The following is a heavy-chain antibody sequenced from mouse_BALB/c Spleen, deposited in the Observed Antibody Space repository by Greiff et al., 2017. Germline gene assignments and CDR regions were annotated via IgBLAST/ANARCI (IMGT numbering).Heavy chain of an antibody. J-gene: IGHJ3*01. D-gene: IGHD2-4*01. CDR1: GFTFSSYA. CDR2: ISSGGST. CDR3: ARVGDYDWFAY. Sequence: EVQGVESGGGLVKPGGSLKLSCAASGFTFSSYAMSWVRQTPEKRLEWVASISSGGSTYYPDSVKGRFTISRDNARNILYLQMSSLRSEATAMYSCARVGDYDWFAYWGQGTLVTVSA. V-gene: IGHV5-6-5*01.